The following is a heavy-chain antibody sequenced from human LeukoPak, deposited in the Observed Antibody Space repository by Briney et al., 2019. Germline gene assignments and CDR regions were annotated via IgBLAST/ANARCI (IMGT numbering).Heavy chain of an antibody. V-gene: IGHV4-34*01. CDR2: ISPSGST. Sequence: PSETLSLTCAVSGXSFSSYYYSWIRQPPGKGLEWIGEISPSGSTNNKPSLKSRVTISIDTSKNQFSLNVSSVTAADTAVYYCARFRNYDVLTGYYGPVWFDPWGQGTLVTVSS. J-gene: IGHJ5*02. D-gene: IGHD3-9*01. CDR3: ARFRNYDVLTGYYGPVWFDP. CDR1: GXSFSSYY.